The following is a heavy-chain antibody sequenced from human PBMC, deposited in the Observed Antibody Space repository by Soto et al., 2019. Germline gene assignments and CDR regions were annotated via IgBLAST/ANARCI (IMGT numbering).Heavy chain of an antibody. CDR2: IWYDGSNK. CDR1: GFTFNSYG. Sequence: GGSLRLSCAASGFTFNSYGIHWVRQAAGKGLEWVAVIWYDGSNKYYADSVKGRFSISRDNSKNTLYLQMHSLRAEDTAVFYCARVRYKYGSSLYGMDVWGQGTTVTVSS. CDR3: ARVRYKYGSSLYGMDV. V-gene: IGHV3-33*01. D-gene: IGHD5-18*01. J-gene: IGHJ6*02.